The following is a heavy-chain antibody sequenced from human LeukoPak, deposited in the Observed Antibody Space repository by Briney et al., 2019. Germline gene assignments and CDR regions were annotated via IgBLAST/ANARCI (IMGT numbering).Heavy chain of an antibody. CDR1: GFTFSSYW. CDR2: INSDRSST. CDR3: ARDTFRDFWSGFNY. J-gene: IGHJ4*02. D-gene: IGHD3-3*01. Sequence: PGGSLRLSCAASGFTFSSYWMHWVRQAPGKGLVWVSRINSDRSSTSYADSVKGRFTISRDSAKNTLYLQMNSLRAEDTAVYYCARDTFRDFWSGFNYWGQGTLVTVSS. V-gene: IGHV3-74*01.